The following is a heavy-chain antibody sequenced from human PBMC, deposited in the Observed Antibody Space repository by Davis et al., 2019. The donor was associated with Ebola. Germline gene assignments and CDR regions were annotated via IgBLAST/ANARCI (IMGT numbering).Heavy chain of an antibody. V-gene: IGHV3-30*02. CDR2: IEYDGSHK. J-gene: IGHJ4*02. CDR3: AREMRGTADSH. Sequence: GESLKISCAASGFTFSHYGIHWVRQAPGKGLEWVAFIEYDGSHKYYVDSVKGRFTISRDNAKNSLYLQMNSLRVEDTAMYYCAREMRGTADSHWGQGILVTVSS. D-gene: IGHD1/OR15-1a*01. CDR1: GFTFSHYG.